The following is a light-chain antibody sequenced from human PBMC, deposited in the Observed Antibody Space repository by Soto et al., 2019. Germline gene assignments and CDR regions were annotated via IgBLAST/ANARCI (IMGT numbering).Light chain of an antibody. CDR3: QQYGSSPFT. V-gene: IGKV3-20*01. Sequence: EIVGTQSPGTLSLSPGERATLSCRASQSVSITFLASYQQKPGQAPRLLIYGASSRAAGIPDRFSGRGAGTAFTLTISRLEPEDFAVYCCQQYGSSPFTFGPGTQVEVK. CDR1: QSVSITF. CDR2: GAS. J-gene: IGKJ3*01.